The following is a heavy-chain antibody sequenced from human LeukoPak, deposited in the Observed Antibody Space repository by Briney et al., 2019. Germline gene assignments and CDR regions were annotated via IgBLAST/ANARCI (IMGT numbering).Heavy chain of an antibody. D-gene: IGHD4-17*01. Sequence: PGGSLRLSCAASGFTVSSNYMSWVRRAPGKGLEWVSVIYRDGSTLYADSVKGRFSISRDNSKNTLYLQMNSLRAEDTAVYYCAVQGYGDYFDYWGQGTLVTVSS. J-gene: IGHJ4*02. CDR1: GFTVSSNY. CDR2: IYRDGST. V-gene: IGHV3-66*01. CDR3: AVQGYGDYFDY.